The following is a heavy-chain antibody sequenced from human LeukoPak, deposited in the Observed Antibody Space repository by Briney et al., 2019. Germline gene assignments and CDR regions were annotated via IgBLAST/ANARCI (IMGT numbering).Heavy chain of an antibody. J-gene: IGHJ3*02. CDR3: ARGGRADAFDI. Sequence: SETLSLTCAVSGVSISSGGYSWSWIRHPPGKGLEWIGYIYHSGSTYYNPSLKSRVTISVDRSKNQFSLKLSSVTAADTAVYYCARGGRADAFDIWGQGTMVTVSS. CDR1: GVSISSGGYS. V-gene: IGHV4-30-2*01. CDR2: IYHSGST.